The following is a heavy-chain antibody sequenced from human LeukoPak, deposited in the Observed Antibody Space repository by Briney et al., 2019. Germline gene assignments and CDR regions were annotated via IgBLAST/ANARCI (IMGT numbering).Heavy chain of an antibody. CDR3: AKDQYYDFWSGPTEFDY. CDR2: ISGSGGST. CDR1: GFTFSSYA. V-gene: IGHV3-23*01. D-gene: IGHD3-3*01. J-gene: IGHJ4*02. Sequence: GGSLRLSCAASGFTFSSYAMSWVRQAPGKGLEWVSAISGSGGSTYYADSVKGRFTISRDNSKNTLYLQMNSLRAEDTAVYYCAKDQYYDFWSGPTEFDYWGQGTLVTVSS.